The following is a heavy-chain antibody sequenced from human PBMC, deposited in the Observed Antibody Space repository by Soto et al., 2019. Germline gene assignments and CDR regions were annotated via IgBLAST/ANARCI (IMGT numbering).Heavy chain of an antibody. CDR3: ARGGKYYYDSSGYYYFDY. Sequence: QVQLVQSGAEVKKPGSSVKVSCKASGGTFSSYAISWVRQAPGQGLEWMGGIIPIFGTANYAQKFQGRVTVTADESTNTAYMELSSLRSEDTAVYYCARGGKYYYDSSGYYYFDYWGQGTLVTVSS. D-gene: IGHD3-22*01. CDR2: IIPIFGTA. CDR1: GGTFSSYA. V-gene: IGHV1-69*01. J-gene: IGHJ4*02.